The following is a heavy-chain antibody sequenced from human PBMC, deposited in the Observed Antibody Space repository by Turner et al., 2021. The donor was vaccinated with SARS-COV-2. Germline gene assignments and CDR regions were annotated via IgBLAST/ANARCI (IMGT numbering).Heavy chain of an antibody. V-gene: IGHV3-66*01. CDR2: IYSGGTT. CDR3: ARGEIRGVTGDY. CDR1: GFTVSNNY. J-gene: IGHJ4*02. D-gene: IGHD3-10*01. Sequence: EVQLVQSGGGLVQPGGSLRLSCTASGFTVSNNYMSWVRQGPGKGLEWVSLIYSGGTTKYADSVKGRFTISRDNSKNTLYLHMNSLRAEDTAVYYCARGEIRGVTGDYWGRGTLVTVSS.